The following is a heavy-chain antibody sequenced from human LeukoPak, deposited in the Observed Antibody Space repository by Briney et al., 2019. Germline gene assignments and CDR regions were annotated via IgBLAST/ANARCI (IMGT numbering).Heavy chain of an antibody. CDR1: GGTFSSYA. V-gene: IGHV1-69*13. D-gene: IGHD2-2*03. J-gene: IGHJ6*03. Sequence: ASVKVSCKASGGTFSSYAISWVRQAPGQGLEWMGGIIPIFGAANYAQKFQGRVTITADESTSTAYMELSSLRSEDTAVYYCARGTLGYCGSTSCQLLYYYYYMDVWGKGTTVTVSS. CDR3: ARGTLGYCGSTSCQLLYYYYYMDV. CDR2: IIPIFGAA.